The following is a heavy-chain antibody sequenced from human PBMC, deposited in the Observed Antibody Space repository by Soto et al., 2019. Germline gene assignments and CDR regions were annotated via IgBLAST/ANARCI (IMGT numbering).Heavy chain of an antibody. J-gene: IGHJ6*02. CDR1: AYTFTSYG. CDR2: ISATTGST. Sequence: AHLVQSGAEVKNSGASVKVSCKDSAYTFTSYGFSWVGPAPGQGLAWMGWISATTGSTNYAQKLHGRGAMTTYASTGTTYMELRSLRSHDPYPYFSARDSVGYCREGVCYPVYYYFSMDIWGQGTTVTVS. V-gene: IGHV1-18*01. CDR3: ARDSVGYCREGVCYPVYYYFSMDI. D-gene: IGHD2-8*01.